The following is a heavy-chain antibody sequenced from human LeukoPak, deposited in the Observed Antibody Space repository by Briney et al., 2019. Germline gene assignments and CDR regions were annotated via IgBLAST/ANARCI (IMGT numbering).Heavy chain of an antibody. CDR2: IKQDESEK. Sequence: GGSLRLSCAGSGLTFSRYWMSWVRQAPGKGLEWVANIKQDESEKYYVDSVKGRFTVSRDNAKNTLYLQMNSLRAEDTAVYYCAKGPIYGLRVPWGQGTLVTVSS. CDR3: AKGPIYGLRVP. CDR1: GLTFSRYW. D-gene: IGHD4-17*01. J-gene: IGHJ5*02. V-gene: IGHV3-7*01.